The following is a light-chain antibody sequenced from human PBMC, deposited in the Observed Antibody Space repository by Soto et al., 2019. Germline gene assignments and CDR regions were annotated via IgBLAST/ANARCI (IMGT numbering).Light chain of an antibody. CDR2: DAA. J-gene: IGKJ1*01. CDR1: QSIGRS. Sequence: EIVLTQSPATLSLFPGERATLSCRASQSIGRSLAWYQQRPGQAPRLLIYDAATRATGIPARFSGSGSGTVLTLTIGSLEPEDFAFYYCQQRTIWPPWTFGQGTKVEIK. V-gene: IGKV3-11*01. CDR3: QQRTIWPPWT.